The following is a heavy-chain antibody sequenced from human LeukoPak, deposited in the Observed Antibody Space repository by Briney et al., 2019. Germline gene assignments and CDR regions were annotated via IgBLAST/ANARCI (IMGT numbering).Heavy chain of an antibody. CDR2: INPNSGGT. Sequence: GASVKVSCKASGYTFTGYYMHWVRQAPGQGLEWMGWINPNSGGTNYAQKFQGRVTMTRDTSITTAYMELSRLRSDDTAVFYCARDRALAGTNVDAFDFWGPGTMVTVSS. CDR3: ARDRALAGTNVDAFDF. V-gene: IGHV1-2*02. D-gene: IGHD6-19*01. CDR1: GYTFTGYY. J-gene: IGHJ3*01.